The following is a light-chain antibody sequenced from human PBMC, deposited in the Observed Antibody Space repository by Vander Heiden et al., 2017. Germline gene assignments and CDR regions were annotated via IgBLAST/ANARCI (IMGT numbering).Light chain of an antibody. V-gene: IGLV1-44*01. Sequence: QSVLTQPPSPSGTPGQRVTIPCSGSSSNIGSNTVNWYQQLPGTAPKLLIYSNNPRPSGVPDRFSGSKSGTSASLAISGLQSEDEADYYCAAWDDSLNGVVFGGGTKLTVL. J-gene: IGLJ2*01. CDR1: SSNIGSNT. CDR2: SNN. CDR3: AAWDDSLNGVV.